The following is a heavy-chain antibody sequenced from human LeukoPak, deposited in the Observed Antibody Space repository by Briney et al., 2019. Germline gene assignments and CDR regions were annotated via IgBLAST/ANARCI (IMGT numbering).Heavy chain of an antibody. CDR2: ISRSSDNTL. Sequence: PGGPLRLSCAASGFNLSDYYMSGPRRAPGKGRGGLSYISRSSDNTLFYAESVKDRFTIARDNAKNSLYLQMNSLRAEDTAVYYCAREGIYFTNWFDPWGQGTLVTVSS. V-gene: IGHV3-11*01. CDR3: AREGIYFTNWFDP. D-gene: IGHD3-10*01. CDR1: GFNLSDYY. J-gene: IGHJ5*02.